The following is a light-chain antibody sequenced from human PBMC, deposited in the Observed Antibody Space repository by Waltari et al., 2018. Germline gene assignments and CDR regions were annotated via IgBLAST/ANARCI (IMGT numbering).Light chain of an antibody. CDR1: NIGRQS. Sequence: SYVLTQPPSVSVAPGQTARMTCGANNIGRQSGHWSQKKPGQAPVPVVYDDSDRPSGIPERFSGSNSGNTATLTITRVEAGDEADYYCQLWDKSSDPPYVFGPGTKVTVL. J-gene: IGLJ1*01. CDR2: DDS. V-gene: IGLV3-21*02. CDR3: QLWDKSSDPPYV.